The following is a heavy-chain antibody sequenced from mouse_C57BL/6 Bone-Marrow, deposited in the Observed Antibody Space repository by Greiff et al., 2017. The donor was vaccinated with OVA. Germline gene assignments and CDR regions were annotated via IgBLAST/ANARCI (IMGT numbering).Heavy chain of an antibody. V-gene: IGHV5-9-1*02. CDR3: TNYYGSSYEDYAMDY. CDR2: ISSGGDYI. CDR1: GFTFSSYA. Sequence: KVEESGEGLVKPGGSLKLSCAASGFTFSSYAMSWVRQTPEKRLEWVAYISSGGDYIYYADTVKGRFTISRDNARNTLYLQMSSLKSEDTAMYYCTNYYGSSYEDYAMDYWGQGTSVTVSS. J-gene: IGHJ4*01. D-gene: IGHD1-1*01.